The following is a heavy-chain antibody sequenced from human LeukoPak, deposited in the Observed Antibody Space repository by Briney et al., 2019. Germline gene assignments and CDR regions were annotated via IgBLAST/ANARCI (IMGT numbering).Heavy chain of an antibody. D-gene: IGHD2-15*01. CDR2: ISYSGST. CDR1: GGSISSSSYY. Sequence: SETLSLTCTVSGGSISSSSYYWGWIRQPPGKGLEWIGYISYSGSTHYNPSLKSRVIISVDTSKNHFSLKLSSVTAADTAIYYCAREEAIVTFGIGRSAHNWFDPWGQGTLVTVSS. V-gene: IGHV4-30-4*08. CDR3: AREEAIVTFGIGRSAHNWFDP. J-gene: IGHJ5*02.